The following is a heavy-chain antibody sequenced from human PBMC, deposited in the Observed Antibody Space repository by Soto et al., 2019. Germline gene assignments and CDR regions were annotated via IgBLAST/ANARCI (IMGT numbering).Heavy chain of an antibody. CDR1: GDSITSNY. D-gene: IGHD6-19*01. Sequence: SETLSLTCSVSGDSITSNYWNWIRQSPEKGLEWIGYVDHGANTNYNPSLRSRVMISLDGSKRGFSLKLTSVTAADSVIYYCARSSSVWYMYNSFNCFDPWGQGTLVTVSS. J-gene: IGHJ5*02. V-gene: IGHV4-59*12. CDR3: ARSSSVWYMYNSFNCFDP. CDR2: VDHGANT.